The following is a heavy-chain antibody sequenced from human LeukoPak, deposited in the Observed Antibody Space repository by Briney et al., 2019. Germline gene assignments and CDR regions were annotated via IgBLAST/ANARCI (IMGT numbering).Heavy chain of an antibody. V-gene: IGHV1-24*01. J-gene: IGHJ4*02. D-gene: IGHD3-10*01. CDR3: ATVDYGSGKVFLRHSYFDY. CDR1: GYTLTELS. CDR2: FDPEDGET. Sequence: GAAVKVSCKVSGYTLTELSMHWVRQAPGKGLEWMGGFDPEDGETIYAQKFQGRVTMTEDTSTDTAYMELSSLRSEDTAVYYCATVDYGSGKVFLRHSYFDYWGQGTLVTVSS.